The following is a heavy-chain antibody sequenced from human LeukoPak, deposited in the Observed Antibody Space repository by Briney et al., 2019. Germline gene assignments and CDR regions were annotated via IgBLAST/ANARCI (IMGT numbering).Heavy chain of an antibody. V-gene: IGHV4-59*08. Sequence: SETLSLTCTVSGGSISSYYWSWIRQPPGKGLEWIGYIYYSGSTNYNPSLKSRVTISVDTSKNQFSLKLTSVTAADTAVYYCARGGRDTGFDYWGQGTLVTVSS. CDR3: ARGGRDTGFDY. CDR1: GGSISSYY. D-gene: IGHD5-18*01. CDR2: IYYSGST. J-gene: IGHJ4*02.